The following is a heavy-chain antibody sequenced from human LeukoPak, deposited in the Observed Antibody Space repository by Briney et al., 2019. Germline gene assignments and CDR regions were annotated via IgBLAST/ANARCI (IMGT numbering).Heavy chain of an antibody. CDR2: IIPIFGTA. CDR3: ARSSDYDILTGYLYYYMDV. Sequence: GASVKVSCKASGGTFSSYAISWVRQAPGQGLEWMGGIIPIFGTANYAQKFQGRVTITTDESTSTAYMELSSLRSEDTAVYYCARSSDYDILTGYLYYYMDVWGKGTTVTVSS. J-gene: IGHJ6*03. CDR1: GGTFSSYA. D-gene: IGHD3-9*01. V-gene: IGHV1-69*05.